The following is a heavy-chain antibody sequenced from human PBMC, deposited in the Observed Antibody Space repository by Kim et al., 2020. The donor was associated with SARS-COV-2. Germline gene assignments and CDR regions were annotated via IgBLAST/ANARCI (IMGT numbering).Heavy chain of an antibody. CDR3: AGARIAAAGYYYYYYGIDV. D-gene: IGHD6-13*01. CDR1: GGSFSGYY. Sequence: SETLSLTCAVYGGSFSGYYWSWIRQPPGKGLEWLWEINHSGSTNYNPSLKSRVTISVDTSKNQFSLKLSSVTAADTAVYYCAGARIAAAGYYYYYYGIDVWGQVTTVTVSS. V-gene: IGHV4-34*01. J-gene: IGHJ6*02. CDR2: INHSGST.